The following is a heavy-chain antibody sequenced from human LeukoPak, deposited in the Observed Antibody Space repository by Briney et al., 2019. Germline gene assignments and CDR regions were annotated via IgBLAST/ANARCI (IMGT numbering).Heavy chain of an antibody. Sequence: ASVKVSCKVSGYTLTELSMHWVRQAPGKGLEWMGGFDPVDGETIYAQKFQGRVTMTEDTSTDTAYMELSSLRSEDTAVYYCATETLGVRGALFDYWGQGTLVTVSS. J-gene: IGHJ4*02. D-gene: IGHD3-10*01. V-gene: IGHV1-24*01. CDR2: FDPVDGET. CDR1: GYTLTELS. CDR3: ATETLGVRGALFDY.